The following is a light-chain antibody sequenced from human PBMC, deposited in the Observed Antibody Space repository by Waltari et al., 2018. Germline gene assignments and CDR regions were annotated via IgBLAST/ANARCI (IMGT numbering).Light chain of an antibody. CDR1: SLRSYY. CDR3: NSRDSSGNHVV. Sequence: SSELTQDPAVSVALGQTVRITCQGDSLRSYYASWYQQKQGQAPVLVIYGKNNRPLGIPDRFSGSSSGNTASLTITGAQAEDEADYYCNSRDSSGNHVVFGGGTKLTVL. J-gene: IGLJ2*01. CDR2: GKN. V-gene: IGLV3-19*01.